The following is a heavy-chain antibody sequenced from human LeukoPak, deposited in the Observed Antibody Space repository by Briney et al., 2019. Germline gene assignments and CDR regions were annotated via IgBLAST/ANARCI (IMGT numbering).Heavy chain of an antibody. Sequence: GGSLRLSCAASGFTFSSYAMSWVRQAPGKGLEWVSSISSSSSYIYYADSVKGRFTISRDNAKNSLYLQMNSLRAEDTAVYYCARTFTYYYDSNGYPTFDYWGQGTLVTVSS. J-gene: IGHJ4*02. D-gene: IGHD3-22*01. CDR1: GFTFSSYA. CDR2: ISSSSSYI. CDR3: ARTFTYYYDSNGYPTFDY. V-gene: IGHV3-21*01.